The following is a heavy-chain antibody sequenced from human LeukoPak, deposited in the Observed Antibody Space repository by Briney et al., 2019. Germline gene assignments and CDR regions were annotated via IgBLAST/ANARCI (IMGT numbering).Heavy chain of an antibody. CDR2: INADGSLT. CDR1: GFPFSSFY. CDR3: AELGITMIGGV. J-gene: IGHJ6*04. Sequence: PGGSLRLSCAASGFPFSSFYLHWVRQAPGKGLVWVSRINADGSLTNYADSVKGRFTVFRDNARNTLYLQMDSLRAEDTAVYYCAELGITMIGGVWGKGTTVTISS. D-gene: IGHD3-10*02. V-gene: IGHV3-74*01.